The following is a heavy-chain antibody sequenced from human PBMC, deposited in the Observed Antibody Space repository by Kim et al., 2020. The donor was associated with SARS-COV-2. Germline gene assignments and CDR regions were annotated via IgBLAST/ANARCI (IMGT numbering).Heavy chain of an antibody. CDR3: ARAGANRADTYYYYYGMDV. J-gene: IGHJ6*02. CDR2: IYSGGST. CDR1: GFTVSSNY. Sequence: GGSLRLSCAASGFTVSSNYMSWVRQAPGKGLEWVSVIYSGGSTYYADSVKGRFTISRDNSKNTLYLQMNSLRAEDTAVYYCARAGANRADTYYYYYGMDVWGQGTTGTVSS. V-gene: IGHV3-53*01. D-gene: IGHD2-2*02.